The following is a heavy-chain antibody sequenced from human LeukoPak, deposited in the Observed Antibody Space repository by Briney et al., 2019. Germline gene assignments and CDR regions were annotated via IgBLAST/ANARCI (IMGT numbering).Heavy chain of an antibody. J-gene: IGHJ4*02. CDR2: IGSSGYM. CDR3: AQDDYGSGTPTIDY. Sequence: GGSLRLSCAASGSRFSAYAMNWVRQAPGKGLEWVSSIGSSGYMYYGDSVKGRFTVSRDNAKNSLYLEMNSLRAEDTAVYYCAQDDYGSGTPTIDYWGQGTLVSVAS. CDR1: GSRFSAYA. D-gene: IGHD3-16*01. V-gene: IGHV3-69-1*01.